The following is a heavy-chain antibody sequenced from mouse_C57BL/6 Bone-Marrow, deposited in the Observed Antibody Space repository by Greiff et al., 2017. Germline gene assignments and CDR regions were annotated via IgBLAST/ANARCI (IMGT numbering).Heavy chain of an antibody. CDR2: IDPEDGDT. D-gene: IGHD2-1*01. Sequence: DVKLQESGAELVRPGASVKLSCTASGFNIKDYYMHWVKQRPEQGLEWIGRIDPEDGDTEYAPKFQGKATMTADTSSNTAYLQLSSLTSEDTAVYYCTTCGNYFYAMDYWGQGTSVTVSS. CDR1: GFNIKDYY. CDR3: TTCGNYFYAMDY. J-gene: IGHJ4*01. V-gene: IGHV14-1*01.